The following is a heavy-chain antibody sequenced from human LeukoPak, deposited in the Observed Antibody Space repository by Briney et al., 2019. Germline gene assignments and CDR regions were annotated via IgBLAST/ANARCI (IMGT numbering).Heavy chain of an antibody. CDR1: GFNLDDYG. CDR2: INWNGGNT. Sequence: GGSLRLSCAASGFNLDDYGMSWVRQGPGKGLEWVAGINWNGGNTGYADSMKGRFTISRDNAMKTLYLQMNSLRVEDTALYYCARDGRSGWYSDNWGQGTLVTVSS. D-gene: IGHD6-19*01. V-gene: IGHV3-20*04. CDR3: ARDGRSGWYSDN. J-gene: IGHJ4*02.